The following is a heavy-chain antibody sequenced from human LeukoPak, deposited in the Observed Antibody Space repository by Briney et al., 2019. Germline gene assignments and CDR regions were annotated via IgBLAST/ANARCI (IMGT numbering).Heavy chain of an antibody. V-gene: IGHV3-20*04. CDR3: ARTNDYYYYYYMDV. D-gene: IGHD1-1*01. Sequence: GGSLRLSCAASGFTFYDYGMSWVRQAPGKGVEWGSGINWNGGSTVYADSVKGRFTISRDNAKNSLYLQMNSLRAEDTALYYCARTNDYYYYYYMDVWGKGTTVTVSS. J-gene: IGHJ6*03. CDR2: INWNGGST. CDR1: GFTFYDYG.